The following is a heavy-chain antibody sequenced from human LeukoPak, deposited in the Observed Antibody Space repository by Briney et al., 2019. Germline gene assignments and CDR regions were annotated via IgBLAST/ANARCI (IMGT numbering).Heavy chain of an antibody. V-gene: IGHV1-18*01. CDR2: VSAHKVNT. J-gene: IGHJ6*03. CDR1: GYVFSNVG. CDR3: ARAVLVQIKRRGGNRYYHYYMDV. Sequence: AAVTVCCNASGYVFSNVGLSWVRHAPGHGLEWRGWVSAHKVNTNYAQDLPDKVTMTTEASTSTAFMELRSLRSDDSPLYYCARAVLVQIKRRGGNRYYHYYMDVWGEGTAVTVS. D-gene: IGHD2-8*02.